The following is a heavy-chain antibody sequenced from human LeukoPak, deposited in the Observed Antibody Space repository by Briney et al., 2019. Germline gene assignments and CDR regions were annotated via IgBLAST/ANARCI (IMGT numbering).Heavy chain of an antibody. D-gene: IGHD3-22*01. CDR2: ISGSAGST. V-gene: IGHV3-23*01. CDR3: AKDGSSGSDLDY. CDR1: GFTFSSYA. J-gene: IGHJ4*02. Sequence: GGSLRLSCAASGFTFSSYAMSWVRQAPGKGLEWVSAISGSAGSTYYADSVKGRFTISRDNSKNTLYLQMNSLRDEDTAVYYCAKDGSSGSDLDYWGQGTLVTVSS.